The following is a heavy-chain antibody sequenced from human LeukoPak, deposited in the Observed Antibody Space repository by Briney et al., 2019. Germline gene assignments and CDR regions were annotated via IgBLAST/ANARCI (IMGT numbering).Heavy chain of an antibody. V-gene: IGHV3-33*01. CDR1: GFTFSSYG. CDR3: ARVSTGHSSSWWPDY. CDR2: IWYDGSNK. D-gene: IGHD6-13*01. J-gene: IGHJ4*02. Sequence: PGGSLRLSCAASGFTFSSYGMHWVRQAPGKGLEWVAVIWYDGSNKYYADSVKGRFAISRDNSKNTLYLQMNSLRAEDTAVYYCARVSTGHSSSWWPDYWGQGTLVTVSS.